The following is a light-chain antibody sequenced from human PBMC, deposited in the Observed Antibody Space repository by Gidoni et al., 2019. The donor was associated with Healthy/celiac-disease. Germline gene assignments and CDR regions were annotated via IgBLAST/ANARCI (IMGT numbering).Light chain of an antibody. V-gene: IGLV2-14*01. CDR2: EVS. CDR1: SSDVGGYNY. CDR3: SSYTSSSTLLVV. Sequence: QSALTQPASVSGSPGQSITISCTGTSSDVGGYNYVSWYQQHPGKAPKLMIYEVSNRPSGVSNRFSGSKSGSTASLTISGLQAEDEADYYCSSYTSSSTLLVVFGGGTKLTVL. J-gene: IGLJ2*01.